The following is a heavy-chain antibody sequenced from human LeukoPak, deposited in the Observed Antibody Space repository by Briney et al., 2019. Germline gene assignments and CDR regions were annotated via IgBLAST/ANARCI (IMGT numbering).Heavy chain of an antibody. CDR1: GGSISSSSYY. V-gene: IGHV4-61*05. CDR2: IYYSGST. Sequence: SETLSLTCTVSGGSISSSSYYWSWIRQPPGKGLEWIGYIYYSGSTNYNPSLKSRVTISVDTSKNQFSLKLSSVTAADTAVYYCARGVYSSGWFNWFDPWGQGTLVTVSS. D-gene: IGHD6-19*01. J-gene: IGHJ5*02. CDR3: ARGVYSSGWFNWFDP.